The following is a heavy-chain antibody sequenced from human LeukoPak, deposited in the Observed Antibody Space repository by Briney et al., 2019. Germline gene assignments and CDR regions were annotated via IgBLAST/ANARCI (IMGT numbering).Heavy chain of an antibody. J-gene: IGHJ6*02. CDR3: ASVGYYYYYGMDV. V-gene: IGHV1-18*01. CDR2: ISAFIGNT. CDR1: GYTFTSYG. Sequence: ASVKVSWKASGYTFTSYGISWVRQAPGQGLEWMGWISAFIGNTNYAQKFQGRVTITADKSTSTAYMELSSLRSEDTAVYYCASVGYYYYYGMDVWGQGTTVTVSS.